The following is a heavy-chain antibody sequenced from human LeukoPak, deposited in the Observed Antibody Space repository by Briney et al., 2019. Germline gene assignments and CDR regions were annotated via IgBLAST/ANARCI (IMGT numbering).Heavy chain of an antibody. D-gene: IGHD6-13*01. V-gene: IGHV1-18*01. CDR2: ISAYSGNT. CDR3: ATTSIIAAAGTIYYYYGMDV. CDR1: GYTFTSYG. Sequence: ASVKVSCKASGYTFTSYGISWVRQAPGQGLEWMGWISAYSGNTNYAQKLQGRVTMTTDTSTSTAYMELRSLRSDDTAVYYCATTSIIAAAGTIYYYYGMDVWGQGTTVTVSS. J-gene: IGHJ6*02.